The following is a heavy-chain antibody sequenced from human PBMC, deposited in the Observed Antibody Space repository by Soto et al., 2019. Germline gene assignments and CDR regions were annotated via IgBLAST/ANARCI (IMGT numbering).Heavy chain of an antibody. CDR1: GYTFTSYD. D-gene: IGHD2-2*02. J-gene: IGHJ3*02. V-gene: IGHV1-8*01. CDR3: ASSLVPAAIFWAYDAFDI. CDR2: MNPNSGNT. Sequence: ASVKVSRKASGYTFTSYDINWVRQATGQGLEWMGWMNPNSGNTGYAQKFQGRVTKTRNTSISTAYMELSSLRSEDTAVYYCASSLVPAAIFWAYDAFDIWGQGTMVTVSS.